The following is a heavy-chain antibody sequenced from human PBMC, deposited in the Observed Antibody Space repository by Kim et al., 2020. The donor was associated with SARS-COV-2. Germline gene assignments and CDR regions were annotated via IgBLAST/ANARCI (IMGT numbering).Heavy chain of an antibody. CDR3: ARVENPLVNFY. Sequence: GGSLILSCAASGFTLSNHCMAWVRQSPEKGLEWVSAISSGGTNTIYAESLKGRFTISRDNSKHTLYLQMNRLRAEDTAIYYCARVENPLVNFYWG. CDR1: GFTLSNHC. D-gene: IGHD1-20*01. J-gene: IGHJ4*01. CDR2: ISSGGTNT. V-gene: IGHV3-74*01.